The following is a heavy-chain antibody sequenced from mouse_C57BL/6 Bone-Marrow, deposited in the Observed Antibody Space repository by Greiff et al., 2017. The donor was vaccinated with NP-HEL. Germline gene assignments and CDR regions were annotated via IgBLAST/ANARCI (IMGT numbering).Heavy chain of an antibody. D-gene: IGHD1-1*01. Sequence: QVQLQQPGAELVKPGASVKMSCKASGYTFTSYWITWVKQRPGQGLEWIGDIYPGSGSTNYNEKFKSKATLTVDTSSSTAYMQLSSLTSEDSAVYYCARPTVVAKEYYFDYWGQGTTLTVSS. J-gene: IGHJ2*01. CDR3: ARPTVVAKEYYFDY. CDR2: IYPGSGST. V-gene: IGHV1-55*01. CDR1: GYTFTSYW.